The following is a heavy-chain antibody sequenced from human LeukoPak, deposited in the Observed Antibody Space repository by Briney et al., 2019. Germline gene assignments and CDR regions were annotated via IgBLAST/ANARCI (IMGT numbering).Heavy chain of an antibody. D-gene: IGHD5-18*01. Sequence: SSCKVSGYTFTDYYMHWVQQAPGKGLEWMGLVDPEDGETIYAEKFQGRVTITADTSTDTAYMELSSLRSEDTAVYYCARAGPDTAMVTGLDYWGQGTLVTVSS. J-gene: IGHJ4*02. V-gene: IGHV1-69-2*01. CDR2: VDPEDGET. CDR3: ARAGPDTAMVTGLDY. CDR1: GYTFTDYY.